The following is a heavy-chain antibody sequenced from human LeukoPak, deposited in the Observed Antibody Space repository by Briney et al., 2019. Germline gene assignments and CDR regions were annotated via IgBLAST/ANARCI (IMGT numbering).Heavy chain of an antibody. CDR1: GITFSSYG. CDR2: ISSTGGTT. Sequence: GGSLRLSCAASGITFSSYGMSWVRQAPGKGLEWVSSISSTGGTTYYADSVKGRFTISRDNAKNSLYLQMNSLRAEDTAVYYCARGQDTVVTSRDAFDIWGQGTMVTVSS. V-gene: IGHV3-21*06. CDR3: ARGQDTVVTSRDAFDI. J-gene: IGHJ3*02. D-gene: IGHD4-23*01.